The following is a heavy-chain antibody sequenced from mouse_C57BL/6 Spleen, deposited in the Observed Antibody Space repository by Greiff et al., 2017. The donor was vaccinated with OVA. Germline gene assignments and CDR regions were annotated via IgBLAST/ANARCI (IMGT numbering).Heavy chain of an antibody. CDR3: ARRYMQDAMDY. V-gene: IGHV1-50*01. CDR2: IDPSDSYT. CDR1: GYTFTSYW. D-gene: IGHD6-5*01. Sequence: QVQLKQPGAELVKPGASVKLSCKASGYTFTSYWMQWVKQRPGQGLEWIGEIDPSDSYTNYNQKFKGKATLTVDTSSSPAYLQLSSLTSEDSAVYYCARRYMQDAMDYWGQGTSVTVSS. J-gene: IGHJ4*01.